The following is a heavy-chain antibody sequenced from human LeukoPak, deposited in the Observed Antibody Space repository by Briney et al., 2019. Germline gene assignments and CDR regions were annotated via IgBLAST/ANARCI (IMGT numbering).Heavy chain of an antibody. V-gene: IGHV1-69*01. J-gene: IGHJ6*02. CDR3: ARSRDWSGYYHPNYYGMDV. CDR2: IIPIFGTA. Sequence: RASVKVSCKASGGTFSSYAISWVRQAPGQGLEWMGGIIPIFGTANYAQKFQGRVTITADESTSTAYMELSSLRSEDTAVYYCARSRDWSGYYHPNYYGMDVWGQGTTVTVSS. D-gene: IGHD3-3*01. CDR1: GGTFSSYA.